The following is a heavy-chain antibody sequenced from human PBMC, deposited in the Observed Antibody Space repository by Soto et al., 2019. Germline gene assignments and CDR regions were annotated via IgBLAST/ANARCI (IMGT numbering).Heavy chain of an antibody. CDR3: ARQPRAYYYGMDV. Sequence: PGESLKISCKGPGYSFTSYWIGWVRQMPGKGLEWMGIIYPGDSDTRYSPSFQGQVTISADKSISTAYLQWSSLKASDTAMYYCARQPRAYYYGMDVWGQGTTVTVSS. CDR1: GYSFTSYW. V-gene: IGHV5-51*01. J-gene: IGHJ6*02. CDR2: IYPGDSDT.